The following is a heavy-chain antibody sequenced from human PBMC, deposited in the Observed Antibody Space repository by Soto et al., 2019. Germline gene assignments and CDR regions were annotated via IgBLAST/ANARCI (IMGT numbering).Heavy chain of an antibody. CDR1: GGTFSSYA. Sequence: ASVKVSCKASGGTFSSYAISWVRQAPGQGLEWMGGIIPIFGTANYAQKFQGRVTITADKSTSTAYMELSSLRSEDTAVYYCAREEGVPMGYYYYGMDVRGQGTTVTVSS. D-gene: IGHD3-16*01. CDR3: AREEGVPMGYYYYGMDV. J-gene: IGHJ6*02. CDR2: IIPIFGTA. V-gene: IGHV1-69*06.